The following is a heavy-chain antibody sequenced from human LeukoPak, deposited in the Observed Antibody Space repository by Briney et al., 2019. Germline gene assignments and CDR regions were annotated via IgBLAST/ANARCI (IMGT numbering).Heavy chain of an antibody. CDR3: AKDRCGSGSYCGLFDY. CDR1: GFTFSSYA. J-gene: IGHJ4*02. V-gene: IGHV3-23*01. CDR2: ISGSGGST. Sequence: GGSLRLSCAASGFTFSSYAMSWVRQAPGKGLEWVSAISGSGGSTYYADSVKGRFTISRDNSKNTLYLQMNSLRAEDTAVYYCAKDRCGSGSYCGLFDYWGQGTLVTVSS. D-gene: IGHD3-10*01.